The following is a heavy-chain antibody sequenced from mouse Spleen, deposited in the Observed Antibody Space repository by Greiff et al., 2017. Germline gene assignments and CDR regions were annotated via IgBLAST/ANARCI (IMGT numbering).Heavy chain of an antibody. Sequence: EVQLQQSGPVLARPGASVKMSCKTSGYTFTSYWMHWVKQRPGQGLEWIGAIYPGNSDTSYNQKFKGKAKLTAVTSASTAYMELSSLTNEDSAVYYCTRSNYYGSSFDYWGQGTTLTVSS. CDR2: IYPGNSDT. CDR3: TRSNYYGSSFDY. D-gene: IGHD1-1*01. J-gene: IGHJ2*01. V-gene: IGHV1-5*01. CDR1: GYTFTSYW.